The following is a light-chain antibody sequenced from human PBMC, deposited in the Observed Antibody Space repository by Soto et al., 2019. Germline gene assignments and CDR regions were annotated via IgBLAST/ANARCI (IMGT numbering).Light chain of an antibody. J-gene: IGLJ7*01. CDR3: YSAADNNAV. Sequence: SYELTQPSSVSVSPGQTARITCSGDVLAKKYARWFQQKPGQAPVPVIYKDSERPSGIPERFSGSSSGTTVTLTISGAQVEDEADYYCYSAADNNAVFGGGTQLTVL. CDR1: VLAKKY. CDR2: KDS. V-gene: IGLV3-27*01.